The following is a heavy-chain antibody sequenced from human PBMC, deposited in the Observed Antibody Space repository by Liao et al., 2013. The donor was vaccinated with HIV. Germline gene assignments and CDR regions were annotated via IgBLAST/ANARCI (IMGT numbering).Heavy chain of an antibody. CDR3: ARETRPYYDFSRAYYMDV. J-gene: IGHJ6*03. Sequence: QLQLQESGPGLVKPSETLSLTCTVSGGSISSSSYYWGWIRQPPGKGLEWIGSIYYSGNTYYNPSLKSRVTISVDTSKNQFSLKLSSVTAADTAVYYCARETRPYYDFSRAYYMDVWGKGTTVTVSS. CDR1: GGSISSSSYY. D-gene: IGHD3-3*01. V-gene: IGHV4-39*07. CDR2: IYYSGNT.